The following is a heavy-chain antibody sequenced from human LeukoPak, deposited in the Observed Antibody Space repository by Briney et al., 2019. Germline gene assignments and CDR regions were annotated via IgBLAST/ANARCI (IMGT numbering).Heavy chain of an antibody. CDR3: AKDFYDSSGYYPMDY. J-gene: IGHJ4*02. Sequence: GGSLRLSCAASGFTFSSYAMSWVRQAPGKGLEWVSAISGSGGSTYYADSVKGRFTISRDNSKNTLYLQMNSLRAEDTAVYYCAKDFYDSSGYYPMDYWGQGTLVTVSS. D-gene: IGHD3-22*01. CDR2: ISGSGGST. V-gene: IGHV3-23*01. CDR1: GFTFSSYA.